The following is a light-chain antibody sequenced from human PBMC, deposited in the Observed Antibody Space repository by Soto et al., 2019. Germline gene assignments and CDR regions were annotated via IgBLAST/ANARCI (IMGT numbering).Light chain of an antibody. CDR2: GAY. CDR1: QNIRIY. Sequence: DIQMTQSPSSLSASVGDRVTITCRSSQNIRIYLNWFQQKPGKAPNLLIYGAYSLHSGVPSRFSGSGSRTDFTLTINSLQPEDFAVYYCQETYKSPLTVGQGTKV. CDR3: QETYKSPLT. V-gene: IGKV1-39*01. J-gene: IGKJ1*01.